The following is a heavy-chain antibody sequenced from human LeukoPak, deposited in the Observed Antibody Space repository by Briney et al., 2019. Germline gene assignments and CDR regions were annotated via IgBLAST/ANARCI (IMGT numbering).Heavy chain of an antibody. CDR2: VNPNSGNT. Sequence: ASVKVSCKASGYTFTSYDINWVRQATGQGLEWIGWVNPNSGNTGYAQKFQGRVTMTRNTSLSTAYMELSSLRSEDTAVYYCARGRGAATRGYFDYWGQGTLVTVSS. V-gene: IGHV1-8*01. CDR1: GYTFTSYD. CDR3: ARGRGAATRGYFDY. J-gene: IGHJ4*02. D-gene: IGHD6-25*01.